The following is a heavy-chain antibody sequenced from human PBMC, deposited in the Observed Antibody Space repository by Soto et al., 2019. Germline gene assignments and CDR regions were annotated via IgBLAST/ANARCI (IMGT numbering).Heavy chain of an antibody. CDR1: GFTFSSYG. CDR3: ARHTEEWQRADLCDY. CDR2: IWYDGSNK. Sequence: QVQLVESGGGVVQPERSLRLSCAASGFTFSSYGMHWVRQAPVKGLEWVAVIWYDGSNKYYADSVKGRFTISRDNSKKTLYLQMNSLRAEDTAVYYCARHTEEWQRADLCDYWGQVTLVTVSS. J-gene: IGHJ4*02. V-gene: IGHV3-33*01. D-gene: IGHD5-12*01.